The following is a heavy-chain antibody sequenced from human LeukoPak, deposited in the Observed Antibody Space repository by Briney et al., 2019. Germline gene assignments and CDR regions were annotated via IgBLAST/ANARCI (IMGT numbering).Heavy chain of an antibody. D-gene: IGHD5-12*01. J-gene: IGHJ4*02. CDR3: ARDGTYTDYDPDFDI. CDR1: GFTFSRFW. V-gene: IGHV3-7*04. Sequence: GGSLRLSCAASGFTFSRFWMSWVRRAPGKGLEWVANIKQDGSEKYYVDSVKGRFTISRDNAKNSLYLQMNSLRAEDTAVFYCARDGTYTDYDPDFDIWGQGTLVTVSS. CDR2: IKQDGSEK.